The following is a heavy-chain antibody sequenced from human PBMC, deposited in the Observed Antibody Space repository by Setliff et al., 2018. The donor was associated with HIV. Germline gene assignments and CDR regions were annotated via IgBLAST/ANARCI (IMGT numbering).Heavy chain of an antibody. Sequence: SETLSLTCTVSGASLTRGYYYWSWIRQPAGKGLEWIGRVYTTGSTNYNSSLQSRVTISADTSRNHFSLRPGSVTAADTAVYYCARLWAYYDSSGRTAFDIWGQGTMVTVSS. V-gene: IGHV4-61*02. CDR2: VYTTGST. J-gene: IGHJ3*02. D-gene: IGHD3-22*01. CDR3: ARLWAYYDSSGRTAFDI. CDR1: GASLTRGYYY.